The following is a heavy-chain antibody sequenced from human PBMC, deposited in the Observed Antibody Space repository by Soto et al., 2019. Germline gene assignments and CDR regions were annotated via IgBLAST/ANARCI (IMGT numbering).Heavy chain of an antibody. V-gene: IGHV1-2*04. CDR3: ARSLAALDAFDI. D-gene: IGHD6-6*01. CDR1: GCNFTGYY. Sequence: ASVKVSCKASGCNFTGYYMHWVRQAPGQGLEWMGWINPNSGGTNYAQKFQGWVTMTRDTSISTAYMELSRLRSDDTAVYYCARSLAALDAFDIWGQGTMVTVSS. CDR2: INPNSGGT. J-gene: IGHJ3*02.